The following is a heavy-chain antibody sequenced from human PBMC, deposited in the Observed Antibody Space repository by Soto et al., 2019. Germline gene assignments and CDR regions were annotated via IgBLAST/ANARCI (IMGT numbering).Heavy chain of an antibody. D-gene: IGHD5-12*01. CDR1: GGSISSYY. J-gene: IGHJ4*02. CDR2: IYYSGST. CDR3: ARQRDGYPDY. Sequence: PSETPVLTCTVSGGSISSYYWSWIRQPPGKGLEWIGYIYYSGSTNYNPSLKSRVTISVDTSKNQFSLKLSSVTAADTAVYYCARQRDGYPDYWGQGTLVTVSS. V-gene: IGHV4-59*08.